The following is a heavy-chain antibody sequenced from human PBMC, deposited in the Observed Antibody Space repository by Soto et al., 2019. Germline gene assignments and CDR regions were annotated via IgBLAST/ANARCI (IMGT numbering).Heavy chain of an antibody. D-gene: IGHD5-12*01. CDR1: GFTFSSYG. J-gene: IGHJ3*02. V-gene: IGHV3-33*01. CDR3: AREIVVATIEAFDI. Sequence: GGSLRLSCAASGFTFSSYGMHWVRQAPGKGLEWVAVIWYDGSNKYYADSVKGRFTISRDNSKNTLYLQMNSLRAEDTAVYYCAREIVVATIEAFDIWGQGTMVTVSS. CDR2: IWYDGSNK.